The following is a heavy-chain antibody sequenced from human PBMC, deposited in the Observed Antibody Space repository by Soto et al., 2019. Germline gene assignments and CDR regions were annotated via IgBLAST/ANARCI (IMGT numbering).Heavy chain of an antibody. D-gene: IGHD6-19*01. Sequence: PGGSLRLSCAASGFTFSSYGMHWVRQAPGKGLEWVTVISYDGSNKYFADSVKGRFTISRDNSKNTLYLQMNSLRIDDTAVYYCAKARYVWSSGLFDYWGRGTLVTVSS. V-gene: IGHV3-30*18. CDR2: ISYDGSNK. CDR3: AKARYVWSSGLFDY. CDR1: GFTFSSYG. J-gene: IGHJ4*02.